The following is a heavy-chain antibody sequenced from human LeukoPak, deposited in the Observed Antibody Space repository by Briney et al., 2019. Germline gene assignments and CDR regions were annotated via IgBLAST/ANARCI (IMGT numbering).Heavy chain of an antibody. V-gene: IGHV4-61*01. D-gene: IGHD3-10*01. Sequence: SSETLSLTCAVPGGSVSSGTYYWSWIRQPPGKGLEWIGYIYYSGSTNYNPSLKSRVTISVDTSKNQFSLKLSSVTAADTAVYYCARARGSSFDPWGQGTLATVSS. J-gene: IGHJ5*02. CDR3: ARARGSSFDP. CDR2: IYYSGST. CDR1: GGSVSSGTYY.